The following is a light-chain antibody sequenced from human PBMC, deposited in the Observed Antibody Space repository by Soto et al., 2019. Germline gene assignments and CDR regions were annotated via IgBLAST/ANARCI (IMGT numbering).Light chain of an antibody. V-gene: IGKV1-39*01. Sequence: DIQMTQSPSSLSASVGDRVTISCRASQSIDTYLVWYQHRPGRAPKVLMYSASSLQIGVPSRFSGSGSGTDFTLTITSLQPEDSATYYCQQSYAAPLTFGTWTKVQVK. CDR2: SAS. CDR3: QQSYAAPLT. CDR1: QSIDTY. J-gene: IGKJ4*01.